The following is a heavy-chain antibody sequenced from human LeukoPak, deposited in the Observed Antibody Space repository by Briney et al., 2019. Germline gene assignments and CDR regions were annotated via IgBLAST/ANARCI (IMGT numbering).Heavy chain of an antibody. V-gene: IGHV3-11*01. CDR1: GFTFSDYY. J-gene: IGHJ3*02. CDR3: ARHVAGQWKSAFDI. Sequence: PGGSLRLSCAASGFTFSDYYMSWIRQAPGKGLEWVSYISSSGSTIYYADSVKGRFTISRDNAKNSLYLQMNSLRAEDTAVYYCARHVAGQWKSAFDIWGQGTMVTVSS. D-gene: IGHD6-19*01. CDR2: ISSSGSTI.